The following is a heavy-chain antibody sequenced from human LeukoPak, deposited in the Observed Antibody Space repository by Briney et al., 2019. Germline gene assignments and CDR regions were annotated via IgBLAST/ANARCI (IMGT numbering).Heavy chain of an antibody. Sequence: ASVKVSCKASGYTFTGYYMHWVRQAPGQGLEWMGWINPNSGNTGYAQKFQGRVTMTRNTSISTAYMELSSLRSEDTAVYYCARHGAMGAASDFDCWGQGTLVTVSS. D-gene: IGHD1-26*01. CDR1: GYTFTGYY. J-gene: IGHJ4*02. CDR3: ARHGAMGAASDFDC. V-gene: IGHV1-8*02. CDR2: INPNSGNT.